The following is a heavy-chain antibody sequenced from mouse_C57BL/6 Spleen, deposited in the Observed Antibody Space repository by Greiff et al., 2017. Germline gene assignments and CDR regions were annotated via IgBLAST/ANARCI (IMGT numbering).Heavy chain of an antibody. CDR3: ARGEDAMDY. V-gene: IGHV1-42*01. Sequence: DVKLQESGPELVKPGASVKISCKASGYSFTGYYMNWVKQSPEKSLEWIGEINPSTGGTTYNQKFKAKATLTVDKSSSTAYMQLKSLTSEDSAVYYCARGEDAMDYWGQGTSVTVSS. CDR1: GYSFTGYY. J-gene: IGHJ4*01. CDR2: INPSTGGT.